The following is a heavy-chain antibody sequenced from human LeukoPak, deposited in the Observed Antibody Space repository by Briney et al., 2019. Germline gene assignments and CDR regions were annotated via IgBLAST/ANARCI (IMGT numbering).Heavy chain of an antibody. D-gene: IGHD6-13*01. CDR3: AKDQTAAGTHYGMDV. Sequence: GGSLRLSCVASEFTFSSYGMHWVRQAPGKGLEWVSSISSSSSYIYYADSVKGRFTISRDNAKNSLYLQMNSLRAEDTALYYCAKDQTAAGTHYGMDVWGQGTTVTVSS. CDR1: EFTFSSYG. V-gene: IGHV3-21*04. J-gene: IGHJ6*02. CDR2: ISSSSSYI.